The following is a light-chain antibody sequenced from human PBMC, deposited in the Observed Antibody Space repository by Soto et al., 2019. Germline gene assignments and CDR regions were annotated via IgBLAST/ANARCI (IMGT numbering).Light chain of an antibody. CDR1: SSDVGGYNY. V-gene: IGLV2-14*01. CDR3: SSYTSSSTRV. CDR2: DVS. Sequence: SVLTQPASVTGSPGQSITISYPGTSSDVGGYNYVSWYQQHPGKAPKLMIYDVSNRPSGVSNRFSGSKSGNTASLTISGLQAEDEADYYCSSYTSSSTRVFGTGTKSPS. J-gene: IGLJ1*01.